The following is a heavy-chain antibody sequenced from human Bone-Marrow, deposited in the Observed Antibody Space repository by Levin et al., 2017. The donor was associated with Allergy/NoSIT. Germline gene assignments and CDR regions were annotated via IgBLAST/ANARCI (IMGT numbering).Heavy chain of an antibody. CDR3: AREGGDGYHYVD. CDR2: MRQDGSET. Sequence: GGSLRLSCAASGFNLSSSWMSWVRQAPGNGLECVANMRQDGSETYYVDSVKGRFTISGDHAKNSLSLQMNSLRVEDTAVYYCAREGGDGYHYVDWGQGTLVTVSS. V-gene: IGHV3-7*04. D-gene: IGHD5-24*01. CDR1: GFNLSSSW. J-gene: IGHJ4*02.